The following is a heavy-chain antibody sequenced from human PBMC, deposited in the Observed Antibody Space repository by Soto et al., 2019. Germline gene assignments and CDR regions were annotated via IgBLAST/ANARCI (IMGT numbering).Heavy chain of an antibody. V-gene: IGHV5-51*01. CDR2: SYPGDPDT. Sequence: GESLKISCKGSGYSFSDYWIGWVRQMPGKGLEWMGISYPGDPDTRYSPSFQGQVTISVDRSISTAYLQWSSLKASDSAMYYCAKQXRYCTITSCYVVDNWGQGTLVTVSS. J-gene: IGHJ4*02. CDR1: GYSFSDYW. CDR3: AKQXRYCTITSCYVVDN. D-gene: IGHD2-2*01.